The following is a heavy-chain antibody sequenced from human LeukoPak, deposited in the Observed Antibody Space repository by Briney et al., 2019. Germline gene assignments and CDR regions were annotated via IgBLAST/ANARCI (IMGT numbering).Heavy chain of an antibody. Sequence: SVKVSCKASGYTFTSYGISWVRQAPGQGLEWMGGIIPIFGTANYAQKFPGRVTITADESTSTAYMELSSLRSEDTAVYYCARVGGLYYYDSSGYYTFDYWGQGTLVTVSS. V-gene: IGHV1-69*13. CDR3: ARVGGLYYYDSSGYYTFDY. CDR2: IIPIFGTA. J-gene: IGHJ4*02. CDR1: GYTFTSYG. D-gene: IGHD3-22*01.